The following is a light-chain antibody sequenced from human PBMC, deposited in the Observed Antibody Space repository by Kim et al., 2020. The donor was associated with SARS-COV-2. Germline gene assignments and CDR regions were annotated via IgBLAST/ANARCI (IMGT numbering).Light chain of an antibody. J-gene: IGKJ1*01. CDR3: QQYSGTLGT. V-gene: IGKV1-NL1*01. CDR1: QGIRDS. Sequence: ASMGDRVPVTCRASQGIRDSLAWYQHKPGKAPNLLIYSASRVASGVPSRFSGSESGADYTLTISSLQPEDFGTYYCQQYSGTLGTFGQGTKVDIK. CDR2: SAS.